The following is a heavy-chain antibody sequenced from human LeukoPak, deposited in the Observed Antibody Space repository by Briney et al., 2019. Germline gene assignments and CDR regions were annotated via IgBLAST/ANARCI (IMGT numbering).Heavy chain of an antibody. CDR3: AKASRPTVSWFDA. J-gene: IGHJ5*02. D-gene: IGHD4-11*01. CDR2: ITGSGGST. CDR1: GFTFSSYT. Sequence: GRSLRLSCAASGFTFSSYTMSWVRQAPGTGLEWVSAITGSGGSTYYVDSVKGRFKNTMYLQMNSLRAEDTAVYYCAKASRPTVSWFDAWGQGTLVTVSS. V-gene: IGHV3-23*01.